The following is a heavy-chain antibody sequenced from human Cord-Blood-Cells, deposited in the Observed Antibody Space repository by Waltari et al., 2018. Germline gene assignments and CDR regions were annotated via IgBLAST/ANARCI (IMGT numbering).Heavy chain of an antibody. J-gene: IGHJ4*02. Sequence: EVQLVESGGGLVQPGGSLRLSCAASGFTFSSYWMHWVHQAPGTGLVWVSRIKSDGSSTSYADSVKGRFTISRDNAKNTLYLQMNSLRAEDTAVYYCASPSGEGVYDSSGYYYYWGQGTLVTVSS. CDR2: IKSDGSST. D-gene: IGHD3-22*01. V-gene: IGHV3-74*01. CDR1: GFTFSSYW. CDR3: ASPSGEGVYDSSGYYYY.